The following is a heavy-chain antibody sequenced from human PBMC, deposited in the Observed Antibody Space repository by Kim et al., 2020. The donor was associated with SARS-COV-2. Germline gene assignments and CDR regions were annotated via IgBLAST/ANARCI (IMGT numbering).Heavy chain of an antibody. CDR3: ARSPYGGYYYYYGMDV. CDR1: GFTFSSYE. V-gene: IGHV3-48*03. CDR2: ISSSGSTI. J-gene: IGHJ6*02. Sequence: GGSLRLSCAASGFTFSSYEMNWVRQAPGKGLEWVSYISSSGSTIYYADSVKGRFTISRDNAKNSLYLQMNSLRAEDTAVYYCARSPYGGYYYYYGMDVWGQGTTVTVSS. D-gene: IGHD4-17*01.